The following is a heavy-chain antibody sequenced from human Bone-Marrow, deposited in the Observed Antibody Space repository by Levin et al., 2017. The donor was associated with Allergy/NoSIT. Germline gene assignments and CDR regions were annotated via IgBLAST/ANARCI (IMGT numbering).Heavy chain of an antibody. CDR2: ISFDGDNK. D-gene: IGHD5-12*01. CDR1: AFTFSSYN. Sequence: GGSLRLSCEASAFTFSSYNMHWVRQAPGKGLEWVALISFDGDNKYYADSVKGRFTISRDSSKNTLYLQMNSLRAEDTAVYYCARGYSGYYFDYWGQGTLVSVSS. CDR3: ARGYSGYYFDY. V-gene: IGHV3-30-3*01. J-gene: IGHJ4*02.